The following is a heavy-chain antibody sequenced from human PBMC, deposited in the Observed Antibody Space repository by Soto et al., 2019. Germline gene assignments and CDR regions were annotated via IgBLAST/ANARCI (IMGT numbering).Heavy chain of an antibody. D-gene: IGHD3-22*01. J-gene: IGHJ6*02. CDR3: AKDSGGAITMKDEDYYYGMDV. Sequence: QVQLVESGGGVVQPGRSLRLSCAASGFTFSSYGMHWVRQAPGKGLEWVAVISYDGSNKYYADSVKGRFTISRDNSKNXLXLXXNSMRAEDTAVYYCAKDSGGAITMKDEDYYYGMDVWGQGTTVTVSS. CDR1: GFTFSSYG. V-gene: IGHV3-30*18. CDR2: ISYDGSNK.